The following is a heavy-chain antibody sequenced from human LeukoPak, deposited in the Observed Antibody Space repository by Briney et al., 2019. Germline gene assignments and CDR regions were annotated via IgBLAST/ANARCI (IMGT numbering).Heavy chain of an antibody. V-gene: IGHV3-23*01. Sequence: GGSLRLSCAASGFTFSSFTMTWVRQAPGKGLEWVSAIGGRGGSTYYADSLEGRFTIARDNSKDMVYLQINSLKVEDTAIYYCGKGGGAWGQGTKVTVSS. D-gene: IGHD3-16*01. CDR1: GFTFSSFT. CDR2: IGGRGGST. CDR3: GKGGGA. J-gene: IGHJ5*02.